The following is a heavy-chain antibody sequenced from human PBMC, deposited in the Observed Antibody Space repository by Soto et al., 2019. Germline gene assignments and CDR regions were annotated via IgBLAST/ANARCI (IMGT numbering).Heavy chain of an antibody. D-gene: IGHD2-2*01. CDR3: ARDQYCRSTSCYSRFDP. V-gene: IGHV1-46*03. Sequence: GASVKVSCKASGYTFTSYYMHWVRQAPGQGLEWMGIINPSGGSTSYAQKFQGRVTMTRDTSTSTVYMELSSLRSEDTAVYYCARDQYCRSTSCYSRFDPWGQGTLVTVSS. J-gene: IGHJ5*02. CDR2: INPSGGST. CDR1: GYTFTSYY.